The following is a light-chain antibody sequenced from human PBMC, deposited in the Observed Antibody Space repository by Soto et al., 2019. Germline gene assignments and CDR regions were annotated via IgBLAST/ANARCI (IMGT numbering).Light chain of an antibody. J-gene: IGKJ1*01. Sequence: DIQITQSPSALSGYVGPTVTITCGSSQTISSWLAWYQQKPGKAPKLLIYKASTLKSGVPSRFSGSGSGTEFTLTISSLQPDDFATYYCKHYNSYSEAFGKGTKVDIK. CDR1: QTISSW. CDR3: KHYNSYSEA. V-gene: IGKV1-5*03. CDR2: KAS.